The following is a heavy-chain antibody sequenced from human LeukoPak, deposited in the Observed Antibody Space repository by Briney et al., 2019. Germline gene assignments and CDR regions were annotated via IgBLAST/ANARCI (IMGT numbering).Heavy chain of an antibody. Sequence: PGGSLRLSCAASGFTFSNAWMSWVRQAPGKGLEWVGRIKSKTDGGTTDYAAPVKGRFTISRDDSKNTLYLQMNSLKTEDTAVYYCTVDIVGAELVDYWGQGTLVTVSS. D-gene: IGHD1-26*01. CDR2: IKSKTDGGTT. V-gene: IGHV3-15*01. J-gene: IGHJ4*02. CDR1: GFTFSNAW. CDR3: TVDIVGAELVDY.